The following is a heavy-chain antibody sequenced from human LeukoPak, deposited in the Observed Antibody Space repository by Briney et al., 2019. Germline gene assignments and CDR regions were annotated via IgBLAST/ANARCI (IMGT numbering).Heavy chain of an antibody. V-gene: IGHV3-21*01. CDR1: GFTFSSYS. CDR3: ARIGYYYDSGSAEYFQH. CDR2: ISSSSSYI. Sequence: PGGSLRLSCAASGFTFSSYSMNWVRQAPGKRLEWVSSISSSSSYIYYADSVKGRFTISRDNAKNSLYLQMNSLRAEDTAVYYCARIGYYYDSGSAEYFQHWGQGTLVTVSS. J-gene: IGHJ1*01. D-gene: IGHD3-22*01.